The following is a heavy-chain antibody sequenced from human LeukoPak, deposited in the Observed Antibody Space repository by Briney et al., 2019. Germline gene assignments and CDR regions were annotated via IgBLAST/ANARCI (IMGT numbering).Heavy chain of an antibody. CDR1: GFMFDDHT. V-gene: IGHV3-43*01. D-gene: IGHD5-12*01. CDR3: ARDRWYSSDDTSMHFYAMDV. CDR2: ISWDGATT. J-gene: IGHJ6*02. Sequence: GGSLRLACAASGFMFDDHTMHWVRQSPGKGLEWVSLISWDGATTYYADSVRGRFTISRDNSKKSLHLEMNSLKSEDTALYYCARDRWYSSDDTSMHFYAMDVWGHGTTVTVSS.